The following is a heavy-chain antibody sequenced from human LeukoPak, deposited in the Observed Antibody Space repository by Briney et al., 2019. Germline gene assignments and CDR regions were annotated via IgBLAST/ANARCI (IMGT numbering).Heavy chain of an antibody. V-gene: IGHV4-39*01. CDR3: VSPRGFSYGYFDY. D-gene: IGHD5-18*01. CDR1: GASISSSSAY. CDR2: IYYSKNT. Sequence: SETLSLTCTVSGASISSSSAYWGWIHQPPGKGLEWIGSIYYSKNTYYKPSLKSRVAISADTSKNQSTLTLGSVSATDTAVYYCVSPRGFSYGYFDYWGQGTLVTVSS. J-gene: IGHJ4*02.